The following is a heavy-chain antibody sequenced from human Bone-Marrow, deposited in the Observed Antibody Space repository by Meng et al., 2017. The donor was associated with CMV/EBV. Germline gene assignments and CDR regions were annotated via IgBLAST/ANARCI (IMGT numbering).Heavy chain of an antibody. V-gene: IGHV3-15*01. D-gene: IGHD3-22*01. CDR2: IKSKTDGGKT. CDR1: LSNAW. CDR3: TTDGLDYDSSGYYWGFDY. Sequence: LSNAWRSWVRQAPGKGLEWVGRIKSKTDGGKTDYAAPVKGRFTISRDDSKNTLYLQMNSLKTEDTAVYYCTTDGLDYDSSGYYWGFDYWGQGTLVTVSS. J-gene: IGHJ4*02.